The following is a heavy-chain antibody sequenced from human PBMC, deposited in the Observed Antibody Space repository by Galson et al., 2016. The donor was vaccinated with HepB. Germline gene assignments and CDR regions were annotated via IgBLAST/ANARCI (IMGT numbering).Heavy chain of an antibody. Sequence: QSGAEVKKPGESLKISCTGFGYTFSNYWIAWVRQMPGKGLEWMGIIFPGDSDIKYSPSFQGQVTISADKSTSTAYLQWSSLKASDTATYYCARREGYCSGGRCNGFDYWGQGTLVSVSS. J-gene: IGHJ4*02. CDR3: ARREGYCSGGRCNGFDY. CDR2: IFPGDSDI. D-gene: IGHD2-15*01. V-gene: IGHV5-51*01. CDR1: GYTFSNYW.